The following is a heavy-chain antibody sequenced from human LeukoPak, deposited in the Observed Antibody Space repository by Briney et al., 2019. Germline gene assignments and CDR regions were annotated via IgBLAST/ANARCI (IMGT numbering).Heavy chain of an antibody. J-gene: IGHJ4*02. CDR3: AKDKGYSSSSRSRWPPDY. CDR2: ISGSGGST. V-gene: IGHV3-23*01. Sequence: GGSLRLSCAASGFTFSSYAMSWVRQAPGKGLEWVSAISGSGGSTYYADSVKGRFTISRDNSKNTLYLQMNSLRAEDTAVYYCAKDKGYSSSSRSRWPPDYWGQGTLVTVSS. D-gene: IGHD6-6*01. CDR1: GFTFSSYA.